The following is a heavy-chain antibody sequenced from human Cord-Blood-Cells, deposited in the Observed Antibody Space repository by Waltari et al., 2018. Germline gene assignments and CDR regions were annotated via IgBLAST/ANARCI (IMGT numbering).Heavy chain of an antibody. CDR1: GFTFSSSG. J-gene: IGHJ4*02. CDR3: ARDEQLGFDY. D-gene: IGHD6-6*01. V-gene: IGHV3-33*01. CDR2: IWYDGSNK. Sequence: QVQLVASGGRVVQPGRPLRLSCAASGFTFSSSGMHWVRQAPGKGLEWVAVIWYDGSNKYYADSVKGRFTISRDNSKNTLYLQMNSLRAEDTAVYYCARDEQLGFDYWGQGTLVTVSS.